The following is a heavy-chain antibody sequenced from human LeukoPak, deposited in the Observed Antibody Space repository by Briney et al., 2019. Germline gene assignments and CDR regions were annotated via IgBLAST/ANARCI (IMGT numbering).Heavy chain of an antibody. CDR1: GFTFSSYE. J-gene: IGHJ5*02. CDR3: AYGSGSYIPLS. D-gene: IGHD3-10*01. V-gene: IGHV3-23*01. CDR2: ISGSGGST. Sequence: PGGSLRLSCAASGFTFSSYEMNWVRQAPGKGLEWVSAISGSGGSTYYADSVKGRFTISRDNSKNTLYLQMNSLRAEDTAVYYCAYGSGSYIPLSWGQGTLVTVSS.